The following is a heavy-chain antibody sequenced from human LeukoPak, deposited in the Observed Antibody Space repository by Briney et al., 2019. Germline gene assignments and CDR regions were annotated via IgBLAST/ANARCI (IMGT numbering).Heavy chain of an antibody. CDR2: ISAYNGNT. D-gene: IGHD3-9*01. CDR3: ARAYDILTGYPNYFDY. J-gene: IGHJ4*02. V-gene: IGHV1-18*01. CDR1: GYTFTSYG. Sequence: ASVKVSCKASGYTFTSYGISWVRQAPGQGLEWMGWISAYNGNTNYAQKLQGRVTMTTDTSTSTAYMELRSLRSDDTAVYHCARAYDILTGYPNYFDYWGQGTLVTVSS.